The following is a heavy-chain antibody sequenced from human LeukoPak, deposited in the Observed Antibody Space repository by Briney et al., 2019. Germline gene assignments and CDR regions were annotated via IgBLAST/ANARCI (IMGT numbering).Heavy chain of an antibody. J-gene: IGHJ3*02. CDR2: INPNSGGT. V-gene: IGHV1-2*04. Sequence: ASVKVSCKASGYTFTGYYMHWVRQAPGQGLEWMGWINPNSGGTNYAQKFQGWVTMTRDTSISTAYMELSRLRSDDTAVYYCARDPLLGAGKDAFDIWDQGTMVTVSS. CDR3: ARDPLLGAGKDAFDI. CDR1: GYTFTGYY. D-gene: IGHD3-16*01.